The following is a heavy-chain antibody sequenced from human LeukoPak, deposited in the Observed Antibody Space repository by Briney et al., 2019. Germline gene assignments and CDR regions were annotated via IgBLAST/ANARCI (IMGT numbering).Heavy chain of an antibody. CDR1: GYTFNVNY. CDR2: INPNSGGT. J-gene: IGHJ5*02. D-gene: IGHD3-10*01. V-gene: IGHV1-2*02. CDR3: ARDYHYYGSDNWFDP. Sequence: ASVTVSCKASGYTFNVNYMHWVRQARGQGLEWMGWINPNSGGTNYAQKFQGRVTMTRDTSISTAYMELSRLRSDDTAVYYCARDYHYYGSDNWFDPWGQGTLVTVSS.